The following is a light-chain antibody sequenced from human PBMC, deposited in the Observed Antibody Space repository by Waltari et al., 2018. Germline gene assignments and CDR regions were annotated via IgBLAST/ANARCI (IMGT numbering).Light chain of an antibody. CDR1: QSISSY. CDR2: AAS. CDR3: QQSYSTPYT. J-gene: IGKJ2*01. Sequence: DLQMTQSPPSLSASAGDRVTIPCRASQSISSYLNWYQQKPGKAPKLLIYAASSLQSGVPSRFSGSGSGTDFTLTISSLQPEDFATYYCQQSYSTPYTFGQGTKLEIK. V-gene: IGKV1-39*01.